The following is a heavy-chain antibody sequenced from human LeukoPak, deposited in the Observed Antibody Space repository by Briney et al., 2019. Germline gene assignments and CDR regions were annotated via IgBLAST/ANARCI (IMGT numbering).Heavy chain of an antibody. J-gene: IGHJ3*02. D-gene: IGHD3-16*01. CDR3: TRGSFDM. V-gene: IGHV3-23*01. Sequence: PGGSLRLSCAASGFTFSSYAMSWVRQAPGKGLEWVSAISGSGGSTYYADSVKGRFTISRDFFKNTLFLQMNSLRDEDTAVYYCTRGSFDMWGLGTMVTVS. CDR1: GFTFSSYA. CDR2: ISGSGGST.